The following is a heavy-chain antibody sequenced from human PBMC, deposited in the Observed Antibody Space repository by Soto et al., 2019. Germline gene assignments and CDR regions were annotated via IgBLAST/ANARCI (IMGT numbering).Heavy chain of an antibody. Sequence: EVQLLESGGGLIQPGGSLRLSCVASGITFRTYAMSWVRQAPGKGLEWLSSISGSGTSTFYADSVKGRFTISRDTPKNTLYLQMNSLRGDDTAIYYCAKDSYGSGSRGYYDYGGQGTLV. CDR3: AKDSYGSGSRGYYDY. D-gene: IGHD3-10*01. J-gene: IGHJ4*02. CDR1: GITFRTYA. V-gene: IGHV3-23*01. CDR2: ISGSGTST.